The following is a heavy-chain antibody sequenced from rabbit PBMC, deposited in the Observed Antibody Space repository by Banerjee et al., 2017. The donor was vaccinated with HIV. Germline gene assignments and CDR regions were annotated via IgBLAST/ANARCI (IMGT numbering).Heavy chain of an antibody. CDR2: IYGGSSDNT. V-gene: IGHV1S40*01. Sequence: QSLEESGGDLVKPEGSLTLPCTASGFSFSRGYDMCWVRQAPGKGLEWIACIYGGSSDNTYYASWAKGRFTISKTSSTTVTLQMTSLTAADTATYFCGRDRDGDAGYGSLALWGPGTLVTVS. J-gene: IGHJ6*01. CDR1: GFSFSRGYD. D-gene: IGHD6-1*01. CDR3: GRDRDGDAGYGSLAL.